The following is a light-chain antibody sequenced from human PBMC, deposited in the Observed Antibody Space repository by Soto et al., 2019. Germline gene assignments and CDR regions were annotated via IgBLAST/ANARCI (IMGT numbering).Light chain of an antibody. Sequence: EIVMTQSPATLSVSPGERATLPCRASQSVSSNLAWYQQKPGQAPRLLIYGASTRATGIPARFSGSGSGTEFTLTISSLQSEDFAVYYCQQYNNWPPRGTFGQGTKVDIK. CDR2: GAS. CDR1: QSVSSN. V-gene: IGKV3-15*01. CDR3: QQYNNWPPRGT. J-gene: IGKJ1*01.